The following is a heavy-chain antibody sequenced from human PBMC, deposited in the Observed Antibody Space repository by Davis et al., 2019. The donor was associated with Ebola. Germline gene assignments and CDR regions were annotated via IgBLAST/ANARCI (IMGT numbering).Heavy chain of an antibody. CDR3: ARDRPLDFFFGDYYGMDV. CDR2: ISSSGISI. D-gene: IGHD3-16*01. Sequence: GESLKISCSGSEFTFSTYSMNWVRQAPGRGLAWVSSISSSGISIYYADSAKGRFTISRDNAKNSLYLQMNSLRAEDTAVYYCARDRPLDFFFGDYYGMDVWGQGTTVTVSS. CDR1: EFTFSTYS. J-gene: IGHJ6*02. V-gene: IGHV3-21*01.